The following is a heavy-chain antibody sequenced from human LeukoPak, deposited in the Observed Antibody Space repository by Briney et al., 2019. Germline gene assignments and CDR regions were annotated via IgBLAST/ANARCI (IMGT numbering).Heavy chain of an antibody. J-gene: IGHJ6*02. D-gene: IGHD7-27*01. CDR2: THYTGNT. Sequence: SETLSLTCSVSGDSINSYYWNWIRQPPGKELEWIGYTHYTGNTKSNPSLKSRVTTSVDTSKSQFSLKLSSVTAADTAVYYCARALGSYYYYAMDVWGQGTTVTVSS. CDR1: GDSINSYY. V-gene: IGHV4-59*08. CDR3: ARALGSYYYYAMDV.